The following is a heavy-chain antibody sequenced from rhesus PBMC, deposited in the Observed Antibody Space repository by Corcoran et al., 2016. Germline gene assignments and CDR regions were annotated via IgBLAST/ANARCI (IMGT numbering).Heavy chain of an antibody. D-gene: IGHD6-25*01. CDR3: ARAGAAVY. J-gene: IGHJ4*01. CDR2: INSAVSST. V-gene: IGHV3-14*01. CDR1: GFTFSSYW. Sequence: EVQLVESGGGLAKPGGSLRRSCAASGFTFSSYWMHWVRQAIGKGLEWISAINSAVSSTYYADSVKCRITIAREHANNTLYPQMDSLRAEDTAVYYCARAGAAVYWGQGVLVTVSS.